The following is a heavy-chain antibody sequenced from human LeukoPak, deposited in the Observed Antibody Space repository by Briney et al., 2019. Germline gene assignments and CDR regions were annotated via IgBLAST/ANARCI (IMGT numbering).Heavy chain of an antibody. Sequence: SQTLSLTCTVSGGSISSGGYYWSWIRQPPGKGLEWIGEINHSGSTNYNPSLKSRVTISVDTSKNQFSLKLSSVTAADTAVYYCARPKWNYYGSGSYFDYWGQGTLVTVSS. J-gene: IGHJ4*02. CDR2: INHSGST. CDR1: GGSISSGGYY. V-gene: IGHV4-30-2*01. CDR3: ARPKWNYYGSGSYFDY. D-gene: IGHD3-10*01.